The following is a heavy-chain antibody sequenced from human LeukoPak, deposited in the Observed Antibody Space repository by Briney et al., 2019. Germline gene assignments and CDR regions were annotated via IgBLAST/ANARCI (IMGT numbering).Heavy chain of an antibody. CDR3: TRDVPGQLGGVDY. D-gene: IGHD6-6*01. V-gene: IGHV3-74*01. CDR2: VTSDGIT. Sequence: GGSLRLSCVASGFTFSSYWMHWVRQAPGKGLVWVSRVTSDGITTYADFVKGRFTISRDNAKNTVYLQMNSLRTEDTAVYYYTRDVPGQLGGVDYWGQGTLVTVSS. CDR1: GFTFSSYW. J-gene: IGHJ4*02.